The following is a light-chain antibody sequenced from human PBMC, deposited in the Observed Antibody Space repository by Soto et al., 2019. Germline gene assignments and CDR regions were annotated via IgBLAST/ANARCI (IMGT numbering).Light chain of an antibody. CDR1: QSVSSSY. Sequence: EIVLTQSPGTLSLSPGERATLSCRASQSVSSSYLAWYQQKPGKAPRLLIYGASSRATGIPDRFSGSGSGTDFTHTISRLEPEDFAVYYCQQYGSSPLTFGGGTKVEIK. CDR2: GAS. V-gene: IGKV3-20*01. CDR3: QQYGSSPLT. J-gene: IGKJ4*01.